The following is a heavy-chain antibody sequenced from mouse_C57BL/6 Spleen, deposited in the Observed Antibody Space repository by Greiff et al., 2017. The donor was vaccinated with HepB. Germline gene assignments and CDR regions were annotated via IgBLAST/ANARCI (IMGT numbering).Heavy chain of an antibody. Sequence: QVQLKESGAELVRPGASVKLSCKASGYTFTDYYINWVKQRPGQGLEWIARIYPGSGNTYYNEKFKGKATLTAEKSSSTAYMQLSSLTSEDSAVYFCARKAMDYWGQGTSVTVSS. CDR1: GYTFTDYY. CDR3: ARKAMDY. CDR2: IYPGSGNT. J-gene: IGHJ4*01. V-gene: IGHV1-76*01.